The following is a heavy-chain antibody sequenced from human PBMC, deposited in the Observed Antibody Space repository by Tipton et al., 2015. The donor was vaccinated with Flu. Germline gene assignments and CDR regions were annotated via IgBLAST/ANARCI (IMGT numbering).Heavy chain of an antibody. Sequence: QVQLVQSGGGVVQPGGSLRLSCATSGFAFSSYGLHWVRQGPGKGLEWVAAISHDGDNKYYAGSVRGRFSISRDQSKNTVYLQMNSPRTDDTAVYYCAKDVAGMFHFYGMDVWGQGTTVTVSS. V-gene: IGHV3-30*18. CDR1: GFAFSSYG. D-gene: IGHD6-19*01. CDR2: ISHDGDNK. J-gene: IGHJ6*02. CDR3: AKDVAGMFHFYGMDV.